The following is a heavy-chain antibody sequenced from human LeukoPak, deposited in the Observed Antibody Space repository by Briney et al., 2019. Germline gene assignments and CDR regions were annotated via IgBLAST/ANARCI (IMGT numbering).Heavy chain of an antibody. CDR1: GFTFSSYA. CDR3: ARDLFGIAVAGYPTPGY. D-gene: IGHD6-19*01. J-gene: IGHJ4*02. Sequence: PGGSLRLSCAASGFTFSSYAMHWVRQAPGKGLEWVAVISYDGSNKYYADSVKGRFTISRDNSKNTLYLQMNSLRAEDTAVYYCARDLFGIAVAGYPTPGYWGQGTLVTVSS. V-gene: IGHV3-30-3*01. CDR2: ISYDGSNK.